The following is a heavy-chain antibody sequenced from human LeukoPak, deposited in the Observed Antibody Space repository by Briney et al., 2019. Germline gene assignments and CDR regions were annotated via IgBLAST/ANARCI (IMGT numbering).Heavy chain of an antibody. CDR2: IYYSGST. J-gene: IGHJ5*02. Sequence: SETLSLTCTVSGGSISSYYWSWIRRPPGKGLEWIGYIYYSGSTNYNPSLKSRVTISVDTSENQFSLKLSSMTAADTAVYYCARGVSRWFDPWGQGTLVTVSS. V-gene: IGHV4-59*01. CDR3: ARGVSRWFDP. CDR1: GGSISSYY.